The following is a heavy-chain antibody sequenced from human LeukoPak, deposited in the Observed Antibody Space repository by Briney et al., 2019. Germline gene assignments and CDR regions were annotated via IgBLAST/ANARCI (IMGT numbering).Heavy chain of an antibody. Sequence: GGSLRLSCSASGFTFSNYGIHWVRQASGKGLEWVGHIRSKTNNYATADAASVKGRFTFSRDDSKNTAYIQMNSLKTEDTAVYYCTRHNYDRSGYGAFDIWGQGTMVTVSS. V-gene: IGHV3-73*01. CDR1: GFTFSNYG. J-gene: IGHJ3*02. CDR3: TRHNYDRSGYGAFDI. CDR2: IRSKTNNYAT. D-gene: IGHD3-22*01.